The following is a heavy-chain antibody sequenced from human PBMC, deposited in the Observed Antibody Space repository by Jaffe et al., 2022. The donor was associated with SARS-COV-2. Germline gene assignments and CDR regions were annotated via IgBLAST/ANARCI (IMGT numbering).Heavy chain of an antibody. J-gene: IGHJ6*02. D-gene: IGHD3-3*01. CDR1: GFTFSNAW. V-gene: IGHV3-15*01. Sequence: EVQLVESGGGLVKPGGSLRLSCAASGFTFSNAWMSWVRQAPGKGLEWVGRIKSKTDGGTTDYAAPVKGRFTISRDDSKNTLYLQMNSLKTEDTAVYYCTTDPRFLRYYGMDVWGQGTTVTVSS. CDR2: IKSKTDGGTT. CDR3: TTDPRFLRYYGMDV.